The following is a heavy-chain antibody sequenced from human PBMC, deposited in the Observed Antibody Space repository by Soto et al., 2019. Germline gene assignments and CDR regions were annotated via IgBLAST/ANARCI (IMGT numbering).Heavy chain of an antibody. J-gene: IGHJ5*02. CDR2: ISSSSSTI. CDR1: GFTFSDYS. Sequence: PGGSLRLSCAASGFTFSDYSMSWIRQAPGKGLEWVSYISSSSSTIYYADSVKGRFTISRDNAKNSLYLQMNSLRAEDTAVYYCARDRFDYYDSSGYWRFDPWGQGT. CDR3: ARDRFDYYDSSGYWRFDP. V-gene: IGHV3-11*04. D-gene: IGHD3-22*01.